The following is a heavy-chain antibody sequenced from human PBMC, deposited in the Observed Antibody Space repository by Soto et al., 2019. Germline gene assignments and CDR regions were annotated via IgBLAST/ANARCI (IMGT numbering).Heavy chain of an antibody. Sequence: QVQLVESGGGVVQPGRSLRLSCAASGFTFSSYGMHWVRQAPGKGLEWVAVIWYDGSNKYYADSVKGRFTISRDNSKNTLYRQMNSLRAEHTAVYYCAREMGVRLVSPGNWFDPWGQGPLVTVSS. D-gene: IGHD1-26*01. CDR3: AREMGVRLVSPGNWFDP. CDR1: GFTFSSYG. J-gene: IGHJ5*02. CDR2: IWYDGSNK. V-gene: IGHV3-33*01.